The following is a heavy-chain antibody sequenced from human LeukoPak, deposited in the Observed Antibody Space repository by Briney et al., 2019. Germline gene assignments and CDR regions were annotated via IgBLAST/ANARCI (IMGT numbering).Heavy chain of an antibody. D-gene: IGHD3-10*01. CDR2: ITWDGGNT. V-gene: IGHV3-43D*03. J-gene: IGHJ4*02. CDR1: GFNFDDYA. Sequence: PGGSLRLSCAASGFNFDDYAMHWVRQAPGKSLEWVSLITWDGGNTYYADSVKGRFTISRDNSKNTLYLQMNSLRAEDTAVYYCAKDLSRGYFDYWGQGTLVTVSS. CDR3: AKDLSRGYFDY.